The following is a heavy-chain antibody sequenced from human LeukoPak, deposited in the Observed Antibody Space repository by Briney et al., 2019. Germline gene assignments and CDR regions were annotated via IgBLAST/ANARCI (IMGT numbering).Heavy chain of an antibody. CDR2: ISQSEGT. Sequence: SETLSLTCAVYGGSFNDYYCSWIRQPPGKGLEWIGEISQSEGTHYNPSLKSRVIMSVDTSKNRCSLKLSSVTAADTAVYYCARGTDRSKTGYWGQGTLVTVSS. J-gene: IGHJ4*02. D-gene: IGHD1-26*01. CDR1: GGSFNDYY. CDR3: ARGTDRSKTGY. V-gene: IGHV4-34*01.